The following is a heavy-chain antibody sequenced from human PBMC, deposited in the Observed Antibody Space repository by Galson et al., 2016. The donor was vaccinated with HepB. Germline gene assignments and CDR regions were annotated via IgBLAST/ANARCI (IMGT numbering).Heavy chain of an antibody. CDR2: PYADGRT. Sequence: SLRLSCAASGFIVSNDYMNWVRQAPGKGLEWLSVPYADGRTYYAESVRGRFTISRDNSKNTLFLQMNNLSAEDTAVYYCARDPGFRNGMNVWGQGTTVTVSS. CDR1: GFIVSNDY. V-gene: IGHV3-53*01. CDR3: ARDPGFRNGMNV. J-gene: IGHJ6*02.